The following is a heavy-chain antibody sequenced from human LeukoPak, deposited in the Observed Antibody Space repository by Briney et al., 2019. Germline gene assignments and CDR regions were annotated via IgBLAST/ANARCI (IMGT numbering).Heavy chain of an antibody. CDR3: AKEDGDYSVNAFDI. D-gene: IGHD4-17*01. J-gene: IGHJ3*02. V-gene: IGHV3-30*18. Sequence: PGGSLRLSCAASGFTFSSYAMSWVRQAPGKGQEWVAVISYDGSDKYYPDSVKGRFTISRDNSKNTLYLQMNSLRAEDTAVYYCAKEDGDYSVNAFDIWGQGTMVTVSS. CDR1: GFTFSSYA. CDR2: ISYDGSDK.